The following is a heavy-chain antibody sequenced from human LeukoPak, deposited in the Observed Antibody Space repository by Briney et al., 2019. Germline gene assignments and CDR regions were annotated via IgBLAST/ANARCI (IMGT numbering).Heavy chain of an antibody. CDR3: ARVSVDYYDSSGYYAYNWFDP. Sequence: PSETLSLTCTVSGGSVSSYYWSWIRQPAGKGLEWIGRIYTSGSTNYNPSLKSRVTISVDKSKNQFSLKLSSVTAADTAVYYCARVSVDYYDSSGYYAYNWFDPWGQGTLVTVSS. CDR2: IYTSGST. CDR1: GGSVSSYY. D-gene: IGHD3-22*01. J-gene: IGHJ5*02. V-gene: IGHV4-4*07.